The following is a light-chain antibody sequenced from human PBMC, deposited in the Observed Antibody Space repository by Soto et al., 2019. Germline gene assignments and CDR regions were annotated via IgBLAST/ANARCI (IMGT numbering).Light chain of an antibody. CDR2: EVS. Sequence: QSALTQPASVSGSPGQSITISCTGTSSDVGSYNYVSWYQQHPDKAPKLMIYEVSNRPSGVSNRFSGSKSGNTASLTISGLQAEDEAAYYCSSYRSGSTLVFGTGTKVTVL. V-gene: IGLV2-14*01. CDR1: SSDVGSYNY. CDR3: SSYRSGSTLV. J-gene: IGLJ1*01.